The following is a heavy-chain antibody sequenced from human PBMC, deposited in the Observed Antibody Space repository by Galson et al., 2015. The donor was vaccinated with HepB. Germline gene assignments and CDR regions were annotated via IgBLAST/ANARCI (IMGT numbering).Heavy chain of an antibody. Sequence: SLRLSCAASGFTVSTNYMSWVRQPPGRGLEWLSVIYSSGTTFYADSVKGRFSISRDNSKNTVYLQMNSLRVEDTAVYFCARDLYSGLLSGMDVWGQGTTVTVSS. J-gene: IGHJ6*02. CDR2: IYSSGTT. V-gene: IGHV3-66*03. CDR1: GFTVSTNY. CDR3: ARDLYSGLLSGMDV. D-gene: IGHD1-26*01.